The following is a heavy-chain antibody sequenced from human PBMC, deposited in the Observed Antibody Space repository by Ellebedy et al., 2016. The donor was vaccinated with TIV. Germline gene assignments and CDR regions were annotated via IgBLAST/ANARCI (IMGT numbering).Heavy chain of an antibody. CDR1: GFTFATYS. CDR2: ISSTSDIT. J-gene: IGHJ4*02. V-gene: IGHV3-48*02. Sequence: GGSLRLXCAASGFTFATYSMNWVRQAPGKGLEWLSYISSTSDITYYADSVKGRFTISRDNAKNSLYLQMNSLRDEDTAVYYCASPFDYWGQGTLVTVSS. CDR3: ASPFDY.